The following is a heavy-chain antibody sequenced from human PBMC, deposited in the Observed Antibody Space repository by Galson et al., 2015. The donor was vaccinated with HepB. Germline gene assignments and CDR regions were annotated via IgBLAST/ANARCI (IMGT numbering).Heavy chain of an antibody. Sequence: SLRLSCAASGFTLSSYAMSWVRQAPGKGLEWVSAISGSGGSTYYADSVKGRFTISRDNSKNTLYLQMNSLRAEDTAVYYCAKDQTDYGDTPFQHWGQGTLVTVSS. V-gene: IGHV3-23*01. J-gene: IGHJ1*01. CDR3: AKDQTDYGDTPFQH. CDR2: ISGSGGST. D-gene: IGHD4-17*01. CDR1: GFTLSSYA.